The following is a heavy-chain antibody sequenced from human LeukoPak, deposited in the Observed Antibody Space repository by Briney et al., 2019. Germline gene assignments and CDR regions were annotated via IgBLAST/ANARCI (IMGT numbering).Heavy chain of an antibody. D-gene: IGHD1-26*01. CDR1: GDSISSYY. CDR3: AKDDGGSYYIYYYYMDV. V-gene: IGHV4-59*01. J-gene: IGHJ6*03. CDR2: IYYSGTT. Sequence: SETLSLTCTVSGDSISSYYWSWIRQSPGKGLEWIGYIYYSGTTNYNPSLKSRVTISVDTSKNQFSLKLSSVTAADTAVYYCAKDDGGSYYIYYYYMDVWGKGTTVTISS.